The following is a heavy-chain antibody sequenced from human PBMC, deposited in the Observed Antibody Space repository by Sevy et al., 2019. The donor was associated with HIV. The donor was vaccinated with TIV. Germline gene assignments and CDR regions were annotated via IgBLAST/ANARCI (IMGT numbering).Heavy chain of an antibody. CDR2: ISWNSGSI. J-gene: IGHJ4*02. CDR3: AKDIGKSGYDYYFDY. CDR1: GFTFDDYA. V-gene: IGHV3-9*01. D-gene: IGHD5-12*01. Sequence: GGSLRLSCAASGFTFDDYAMHWVRQAPGKGLEWVSGISWNSGSIGYAESVKGRFTICRDNAKNSLYLQMNSLRSEDTALYYCAKDIGKSGYDYYFDYWGQGTLVTVSS.